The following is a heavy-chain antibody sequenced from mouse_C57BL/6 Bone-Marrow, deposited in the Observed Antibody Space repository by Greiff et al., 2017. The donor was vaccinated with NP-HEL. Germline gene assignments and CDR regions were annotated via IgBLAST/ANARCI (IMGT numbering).Heavy chain of an antibody. J-gene: IGHJ1*03. CDR2: ISDGGSYT. D-gene: IGHD1-1*01. CDR3: ARDLITTVVATRYFDV. CDR1: GFTFSSYA. V-gene: IGHV5-4*01. Sequence: EVHLVESGGGLVKPGGSLKLSCAASGFTFSSYAMSWVRQTPEKRLEWVATISDGGSYTYYPDNVKGRFTISRDNAKNNLYLQMSHLKSEDTAMYYCARDLITTVVATRYFDVWGTGTTVTVSS.